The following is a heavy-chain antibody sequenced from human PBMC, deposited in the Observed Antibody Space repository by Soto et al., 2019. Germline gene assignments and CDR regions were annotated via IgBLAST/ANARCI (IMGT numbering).Heavy chain of an antibody. J-gene: IGHJ4*02. CDR1: GGSISSGGSY. D-gene: IGHD2-2*01. Sequence: KTSETLSLTCTVSGGSISSGGSYWGWIRQPPGKGLEWIGYIYYSGNTYFTPSLKSRVTLSVDTSKNQFSLNLISVTAADTAVYYCVRYCSTTKCPFDYWGQGTLVTVSS. CDR2: IYYSGNT. V-gene: IGHV4-30-4*01. CDR3: VRYCSTTKCPFDY.